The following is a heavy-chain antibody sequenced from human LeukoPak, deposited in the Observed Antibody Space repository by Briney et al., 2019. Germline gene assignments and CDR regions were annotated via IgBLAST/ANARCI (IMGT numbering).Heavy chain of an antibody. J-gene: IGHJ4*02. CDR2: ISNSGDST. CDR1: GFTFSSYA. V-gene: IGHV3-23*01. CDR3: AKPPTVTTWVFDQ. D-gene: IGHD4-17*01. Sequence: PGGSLRLSCAASGFTFSSYAMNWVRQAPRKGLEWVSSISNSGDSTYYADSVKGRFTISRDNSKNTLFLQMNSLRAEDTAVYYCAKPPTVTTWVFDQWGQGTLVTVSS.